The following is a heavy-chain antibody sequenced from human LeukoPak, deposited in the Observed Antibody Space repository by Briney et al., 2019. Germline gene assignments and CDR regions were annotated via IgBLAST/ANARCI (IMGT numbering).Heavy chain of an antibody. Sequence: GESLKISCTSSGYTFASYWIGWVRQIPEKGLEWMGIIYPGDSDTRYSPSFQGQVTISTDKSLNTAYLQWSSLKASDTAMYYCARGGSSGWYFWFDPWGQGTLVTVSS. J-gene: IGHJ5*02. CDR2: IYPGDSDT. V-gene: IGHV5-51*01. CDR3: ARGGSSGWYFWFDP. CDR1: GYTFASYW. D-gene: IGHD6-19*01.